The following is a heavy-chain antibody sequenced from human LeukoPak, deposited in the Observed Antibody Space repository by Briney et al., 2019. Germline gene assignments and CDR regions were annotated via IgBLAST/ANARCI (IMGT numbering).Heavy chain of an antibody. CDR2: INHSGST. V-gene: IGHV4-34*01. Sequence: PSETLSLTCAVYGGSFSGYYWSWIRQPPGKGLEWIGEINHSGSTNYNPSLKSRVTISVDTSKNQFSLKLSSVTAADTAVYYRARGKNWNYYVFDYWGQGTLVTVSS. J-gene: IGHJ4*02. D-gene: IGHD1-7*01. CDR1: GGSFSGYY. CDR3: ARGKNWNYYVFDY.